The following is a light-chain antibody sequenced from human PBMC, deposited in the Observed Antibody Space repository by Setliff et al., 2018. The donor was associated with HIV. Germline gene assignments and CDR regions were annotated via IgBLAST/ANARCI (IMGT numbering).Light chain of an antibody. V-gene: IGLV1-40*01. CDR1: RFNIGAGYD. J-gene: IGLJ1*01. Sequence: QSVLAQPPSVSGAPGQRITISCTGSRFNIGAGYDVHWYQQLPGTAPKLLIYSNTNRPSGVPDRSSGSKSGTSASLAITWLQADDEADYYCQSYDNSLSGSGVFGTGTKVTVL. CDR3: QSYDNSLSGSGV. CDR2: SNT.